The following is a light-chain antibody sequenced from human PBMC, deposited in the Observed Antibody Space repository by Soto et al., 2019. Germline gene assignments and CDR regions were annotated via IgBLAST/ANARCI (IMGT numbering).Light chain of an antibody. CDR3: QQYGSSPLT. CDR2: GAS. V-gene: IGKV3-20*01. J-gene: IGKJ4*01. Sequence: IVLTQSPGTLSLSPGERATISWRASQSVSSSYLAWYQQKPGQAPRLLIYGASSRATGIPDRFSGSGSGTEFTLTISRLEPEDFEVYYCQQYGSSPLTFGGGTKVDIK. CDR1: QSVSSSY.